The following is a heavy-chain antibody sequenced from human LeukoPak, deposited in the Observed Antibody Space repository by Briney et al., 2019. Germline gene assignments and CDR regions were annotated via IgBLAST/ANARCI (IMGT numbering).Heavy chain of an antibody. CDR2: ISSGSIYI. J-gene: IGHJ4*02. V-gene: IGHV3-21*04. D-gene: IGHD3-9*01. CDR1: GFTFSSYS. CDR3: AKWGDYDVLTGYYDPDY. Sequence: PGGSLRLSCAASGFTFSSYSMNWVRQAPGKGLEWVSFISSGSIYIYYADSVKGRFTISRDNAKNSLYLQMNSLRADDTAVYYCAKWGDYDVLTGYYDPDYWGQGTLVTLSS.